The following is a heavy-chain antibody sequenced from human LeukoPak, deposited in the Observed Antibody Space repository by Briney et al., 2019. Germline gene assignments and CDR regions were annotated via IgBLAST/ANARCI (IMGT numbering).Heavy chain of an antibody. CDR2: IYDSGIT. Sequence: SETLSLTCTVSGGSINSYYWNWIRQPPGKGLEWIGYIYDSGITNYNPSLKSRVTMSVDTSKNQFSLKLSSVTAADTAVYYCARDQEMAGAFDIWGQGTMVTVSS. D-gene: IGHD5-24*01. V-gene: IGHV4-59*01. CDR3: ARDQEMAGAFDI. CDR1: GGSINSYY. J-gene: IGHJ3*02.